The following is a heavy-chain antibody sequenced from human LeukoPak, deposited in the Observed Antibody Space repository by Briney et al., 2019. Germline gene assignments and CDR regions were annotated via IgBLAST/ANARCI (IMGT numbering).Heavy chain of an antibody. Sequence: SVKVSCKASGGTFSSYAISWVRQAPGQGLEWMGGIIPISGTANYAQKFQGRVTITTDESTSTAYMELSSLRSEDTAVYYCARGVGYYGDLDYWGQGTLVTVSS. D-gene: IGHD4-17*01. CDR2: IIPISGTA. CDR1: GGTFSSYA. J-gene: IGHJ4*02. V-gene: IGHV1-69*05. CDR3: ARGVGYYGDLDY.